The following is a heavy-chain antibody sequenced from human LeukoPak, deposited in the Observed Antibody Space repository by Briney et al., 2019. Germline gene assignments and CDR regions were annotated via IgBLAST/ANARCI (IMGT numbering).Heavy chain of an antibody. V-gene: IGHV3-33*01. CDR1: GFTFGGYG. D-gene: IGHD1-14*01. Sequence: GGSLRLSCAGSGFTFGGYGMRWFGQTPGEGLEWVAVIAYDGSRAFYADSVKGRFTISRDNSKNTMSVQMDDLRAEDTAVYYCTRYNNDHFDYWGQGTLVTVSS. CDR2: IAYDGSRA. J-gene: IGHJ4*02. CDR3: TRYNNDHFDY.